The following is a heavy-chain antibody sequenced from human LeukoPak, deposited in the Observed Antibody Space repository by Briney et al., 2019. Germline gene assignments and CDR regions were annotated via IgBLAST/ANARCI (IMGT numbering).Heavy chain of an antibody. Sequence: GGSLRLSRAGSGFTFSSYGMHWVRQAPGKGLEWVAVISYDGSDKYYADSVKGRFTIPRDNSKNTLYLQMNTLRAEDTAVYYCAKDQASSGWYHDYWGQGTLVTVSS. D-gene: IGHD6-19*01. CDR1: GFTFSSYG. CDR3: AKDQASSGWYHDY. V-gene: IGHV3-30*18. J-gene: IGHJ4*02. CDR2: ISYDGSDK.